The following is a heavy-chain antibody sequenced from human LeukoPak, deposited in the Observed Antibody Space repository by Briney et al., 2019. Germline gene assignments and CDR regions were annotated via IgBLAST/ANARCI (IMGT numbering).Heavy chain of an antibody. D-gene: IGHD3-3*01. J-gene: IGHJ4*02. Sequence: PSETLSLTCTVSGGSIRNTSYYWGWIRQPPGKGLEWIGSIYYSGTTYYNPSLKSRVTISVDTSTNQFSLKLSSVTVADTAVYYCARPSRIGYYTDFDYWGQGTLVTVSS. CDR3: ARPSRIGYYTDFDY. V-gene: IGHV4-39*01. CDR1: GGSIRNTSYY. CDR2: IYYSGTT.